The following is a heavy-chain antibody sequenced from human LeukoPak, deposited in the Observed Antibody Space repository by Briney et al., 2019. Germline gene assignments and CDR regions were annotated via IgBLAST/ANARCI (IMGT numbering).Heavy chain of an antibody. CDR3: ARGVYIAAAQYGY. CDR2: INHSGTT. J-gene: IGHJ4*02. V-gene: IGHV4-34*01. Sequence: PSETLSLTCAVSGGSFSGYYWTWIRQPPGKGLEWIGEINHSGTTNYNPSLKSRVTISVDTSKNQFSLKLSSVTAADTAVYYCARGVYIAAAQYGYWGQGTLVTVSS. CDR1: GGSFSGYY. D-gene: IGHD6-13*01.